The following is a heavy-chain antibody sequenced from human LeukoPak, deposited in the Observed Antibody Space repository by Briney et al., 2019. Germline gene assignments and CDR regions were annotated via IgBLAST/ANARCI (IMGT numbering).Heavy chain of an antibody. CDR1: GGSFSGYY. J-gene: IGHJ4*02. D-gene: IGHD5-18*01. Sequence: SETLSLTCAVYGGSFSGYYRSWIRQPPGKGLEWIGEINHSGSTNYNPSLKSRVTISVDTSKNQFSLKLSSVTAADTAVYYCASFRGYSYGYHYWGQGTLVNVSS. V-gene: IGHV4-34*01. CDR3: ASFRGYSYGYHY. CDR2: INHSGST.